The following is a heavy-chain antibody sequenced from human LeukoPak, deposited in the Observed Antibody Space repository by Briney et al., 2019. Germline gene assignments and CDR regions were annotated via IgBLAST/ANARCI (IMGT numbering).Heavy chain of an antibody. V-gene: IGHV3-48*03. J-gene: IGHJ4*02. Sequence: GGSLRLSCAASGFILSSYEMNWVRQAPGKGLEWVSYISSGGGTIYYADSVKGRFTISRDNAKNSLYLQMNSLRAEDTAVYYCASIAAVAARGVYWGQGTLVTVSS. D-gene: IGHD6-13*01. CDR3: ASIAAVAARGVY. CDR1: GFILSSYE. CDR2: ISSGGGTI.